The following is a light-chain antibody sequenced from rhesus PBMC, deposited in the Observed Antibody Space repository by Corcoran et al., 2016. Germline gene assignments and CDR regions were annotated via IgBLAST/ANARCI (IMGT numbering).Light chain of an antibody. J-gene: IGKJ2*01. V-gene: IGKV1-74*01. Sequence: DIQMTQSPSSLSASVGDRVTITCLASEYVNNYLNWYQQKPGKAPKLLIYKASKLQSGVPSRFSGSGSGTDYTFTISSLQSEDVASYYCQHNYGTPYSFGQGTKVEIK. CDR2: KAS. CDR3: QHNYGTPYS. CDR1: EYVNNY.